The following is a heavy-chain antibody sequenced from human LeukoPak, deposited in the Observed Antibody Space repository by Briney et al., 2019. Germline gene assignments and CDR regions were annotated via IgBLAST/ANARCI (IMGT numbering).Heavy chain of an antibody. CDR3: ARGRMITFGGVIAIEENFDY. D-gene: IGHD3-16*02. CDR1: GYTFTGYY. J-gene: IGHJ4*02. Sequence: ASVRVSCKASGYTFTGYYMHWVRQAPGQGLEWMGWINPNSGGTNYAQKLQGRVTMTTDTSTSTAYMELRSLRSDDTAVYYCARGRMITFGGVIAIEENFDYWGQGTLVTVSS. V-gene: IGHV1-2*02. CDR2: INPNSGGT.